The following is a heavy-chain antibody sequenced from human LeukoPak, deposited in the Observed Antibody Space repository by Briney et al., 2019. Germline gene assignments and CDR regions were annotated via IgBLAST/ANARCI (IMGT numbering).Heavy chain of an antibody. D-gene: IGHD6-13*01. CDR3: ASASSHRIAAGGDY. Sequence: GGSLRLSCAASGFTFSNYWMHWVRQAPGKGLVWVSRINSDGSSKNYADSVKGRFTISRDNAKNTLYLQMNSLRAEDTAVYYCASASSHRIAAGGDYWGQGTLVTVSS. J-gene: IGHJ4*02. CDR1: GFTFSNYW. CDR2: INSDGSSK. V-gene: IGHV3-74*01.